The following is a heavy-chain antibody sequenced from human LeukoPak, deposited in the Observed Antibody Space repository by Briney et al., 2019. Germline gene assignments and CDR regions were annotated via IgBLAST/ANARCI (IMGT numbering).Heavy chain of an antibody. CDR3: ARRVVGEAKYYGMDV. CDR1: GYTFTSHY. J-gene: IGHJ6*02. V-gene: IGHV1-46*01. CDR2: INPSGGST. Sequence: ASVKVSCKASGYTFTSHYMHWVRQAPGQGLEWMGIINPSGGSTSYAQKFQGRVTMTRDTSTSTVYMELSSLRSEDTAVYYCARRVVGEAKYYGMDVWGQGTTVTVSS. D-gene: IGHD3-10*01.